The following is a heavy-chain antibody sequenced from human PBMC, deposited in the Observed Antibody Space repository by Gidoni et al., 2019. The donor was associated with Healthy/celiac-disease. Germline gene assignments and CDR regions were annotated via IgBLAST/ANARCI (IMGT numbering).Heavy chain of an antibody. J-gene: IGHJ6*02. V-gene: IGHV3-43*01. CDR2: ISRDGGST. CDR1: GFTFDDYT. D-gene: IGHD3-10*01. Sequence: EVQLVESGGVVVQPGGSLRLSCAVSGFTFDDYTMHWFRQAPGKGLECVALISRDGGSTYYADSVKGRFTISRDNSKNSLYLQMNSLRTEDTALYYCAKDMNVALWFSSRVGYYYGMDVWGQGTTVTVSS. CDR3: AKDMNVALWFSSRVGYYYGMDV.